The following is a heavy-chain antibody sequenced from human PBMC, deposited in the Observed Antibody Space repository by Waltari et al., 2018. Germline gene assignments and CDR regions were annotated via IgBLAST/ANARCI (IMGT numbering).Heavy chain of an antibody. D-gene: IGHD2-15*01. J-gene: IGHJ4*02. V-gene: IGHV3-74*03. CDR2: IKSDGTNI. CDR1: GFLYNDYW. Sequence: EVQLVESGGGLVQPGGSLRLSCAGSGFLYNDYWMDWVRQAPGQGLVWVSRIKSDGTNIKYADSVRGRFTISRDSAKNTFYLQMNSLRAEDTAVYYCTRNPGYWGQGTLVTVAS. CDR3: TRNPGY.